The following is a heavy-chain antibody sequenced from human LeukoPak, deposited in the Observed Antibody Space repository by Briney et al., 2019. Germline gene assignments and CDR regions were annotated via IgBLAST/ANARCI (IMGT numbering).Heavy chain of an antibody. D-gene: IGHD5-12*01. Sequence: GGSLRLSSAASGFTSRDYYMSWIRPAPGRGVEWISYISDSGTTIYYADSVKGRFTISRDNAKNSLYLQMNSLRAEDTALYYCARVYSAEDYWGQGTLVTISS. CDR2: ISDSGTTI. CDR1: GFTSRDYY. V-gene: IGHV3-11*01. J-gene: IGHJ4*02. CDR3: ARVYSAEDY.